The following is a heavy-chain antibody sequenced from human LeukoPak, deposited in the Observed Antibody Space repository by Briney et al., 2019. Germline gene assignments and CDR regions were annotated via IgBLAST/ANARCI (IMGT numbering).Heavy chain of an antibody. V-gene: IGHV4-39*01. CDR3: ARHGSGWPFDY. CDR2: IYYSGST. Sequence: PSETLSLTCTVSGGSISSSSYYWGWIRQPPGKGLEWIGTIYYSGSTFSNPSFRSRVTISVDTSKNQFSLKLSSVTAADTAVYYCARHGSGWPFDYWGQGTLVTVSS. CDR1: GGSISSSSYY. J-gene: IGHJ4*02. D-gene: IGHD6-19*01.